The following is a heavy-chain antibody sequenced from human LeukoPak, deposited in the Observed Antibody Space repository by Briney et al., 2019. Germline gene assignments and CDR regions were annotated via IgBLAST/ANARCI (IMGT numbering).Heavy chain of an antibody. CDR2: IIPIFGTA. V-gene: IGHV1-69*01. CDR1: GGTFSSYA. J-gene: IGHJ4*02. D-gene: IGHD3-3*01. CDR3: ARFFQPYYDFWSGYEN. Sequence: SVKVSCKASGGTFSSYAISWVRQAPGQGLEWMGGIIPIFGTANYAQKFQGRVTITADESTSTAYMELRSLRSDDTAVYYCARFFQPYYDFWSGYENWGQGTLVTVSS.